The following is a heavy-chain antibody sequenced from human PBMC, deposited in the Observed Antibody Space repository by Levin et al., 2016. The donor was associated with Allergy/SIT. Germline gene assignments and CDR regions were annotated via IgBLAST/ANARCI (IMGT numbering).Heavy chain of an antibody. CDR2: IKNKVDSYTR. J-gene: IGHJ3*01. CDR3: ARVGPIIGQVYHDAFDF. CDR1: GFTFSDYY. D-gene: IGHD2-8*01. Sequence: GESLKISCAASGFTFSDYYMDWVRQAPGKGLEWVGRIKNKVDSYTREYAASVKGRFTVSREDSKNSLYLQMNSLKTEDTAMYYCARVGPIIGQVYHDAFDFWGQGTKVTVSS. V-gene: IGHV3-72*01.